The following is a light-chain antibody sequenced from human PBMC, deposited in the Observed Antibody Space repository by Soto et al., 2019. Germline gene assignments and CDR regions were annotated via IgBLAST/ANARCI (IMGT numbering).Light chain of an antibody. CDR1: SSNSGDNF. V-gene: IGLV1-51*01. CDR2: DNY. Sequence: QSVLTQPPSVSAAPRQKVTISCSGSSSNSGDNFVSWYQHLPGTAPKLLIYDNYKRPSGIPDRFSGSKSGTSATLDITGLQTGDEAVYYCGTWDSSLNGYVVFGGGTKLTVL. J-gene: IGLJ2*01. CDR3: GTWDSSLNGYVV.